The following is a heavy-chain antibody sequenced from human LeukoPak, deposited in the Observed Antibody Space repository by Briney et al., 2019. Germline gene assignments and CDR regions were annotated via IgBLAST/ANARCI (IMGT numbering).Heavy chain of an antibody. D-gene: IGHD1-14*01. CDR2: ISAYNGNT. Sequence: GASVKVSCKASGYTFTSYGISWVRQAPGQGPEWMGWISAYNGNTNYAQKVQGRVTMTTDTSTSTAYMELRSLRSDDTAVYYCAREETHHAYYGMDVWGQGTMVTVSS. V-gene: IGHV1-18*01. J-gene: IGHJ6*02. CDR3: AREETHHAYYGMDV. CDR1: GYTFTSYG.